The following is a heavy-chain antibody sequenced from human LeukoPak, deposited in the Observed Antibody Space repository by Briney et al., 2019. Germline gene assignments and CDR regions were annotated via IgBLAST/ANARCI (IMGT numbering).Heavy chain of an antibody. D-gene: IGHD5-12*01. CDR2: ISAYNGNT. J-gene: IGHJ4*02. CDR3: ARDLGARGYSGYEDY. Sequence: ASVKVSCKASGYTFTSYGISWVRQAPGQGLEWMGWISAYNGNTNYAQKLQGRVTMTTDTSTSTAYMELRSLRSDDTAVYYCARDLGARGYSGYEDYWGQGTLVTVSS. V-gene: IGHV1-18*01. CDR1: GYTFTSYG.